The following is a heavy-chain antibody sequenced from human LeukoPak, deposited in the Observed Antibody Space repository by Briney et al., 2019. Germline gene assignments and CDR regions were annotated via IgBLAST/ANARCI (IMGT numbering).Heavy chain of an antibody. CDR1: GYTFTRYY. Sequence: ASVKVSCKASGYTFTRYYMHWVRQAPGQGLEWMGWINPNSGGTNYAQKFRGRVTMTRDTSISTAYMELSRLRSDDTAVYYCVTERDIDYWGQGTLVTVSS. V-gene: IGHV1-2*02. CDR3: VTERDIDY. J-gene: IGHJ4*02. D-gene: IGHD2-15*01. CDR2: INPNSGGT.